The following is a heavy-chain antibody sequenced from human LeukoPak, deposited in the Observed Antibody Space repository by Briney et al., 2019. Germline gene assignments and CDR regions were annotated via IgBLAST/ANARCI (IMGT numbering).Heavy chain of an antibody. V-gene: IGHV3-7*05. D-gene: IGHD2-21*01. J-gene: IGHJ4*02. CDR3: ARHEQHSPSHFAY. Sequence: GGPLSLSCGASRCILSYYWTTWDRHALGKRPEWVATTKQDGSEKYYVDSVKGRFTISRDNAKNSLYLQTSSRIAEETTVPYCARHEQHSPSHFAYWGQGALVTVSS. CDR1: RCILSYYW. CDR2: TKQDGSEK.